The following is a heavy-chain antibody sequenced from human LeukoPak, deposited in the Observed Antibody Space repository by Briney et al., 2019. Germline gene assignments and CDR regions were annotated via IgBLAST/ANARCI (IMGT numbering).Heavy chain of an antibody. V-gene: IGHV3-48*01. J-gene: IGHJ3*02. D-gene: IGHD2-21*01. Sequence: GGSLRLSCAASGFTFSSYSMNWVRQAPGKGLEWGSYISSSSSTIYYADSVKGRFTISRDNAKNSLYLQMNSLRAEDTAVYYCARDADFDTYCGGDCYCCAFDIWGQGTMVTVSS. CDR3: ARDADFDTYCGGDCYCCAFDI. CDR2: ISSSSSTI. CDR1: GFTFSSYS.